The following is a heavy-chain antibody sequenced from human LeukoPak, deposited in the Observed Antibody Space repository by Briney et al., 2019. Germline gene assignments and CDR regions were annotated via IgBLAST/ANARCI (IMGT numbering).Heavy chain of an antibody. D-gene: IGHD3-16*01. V-gene: IGHV3-49*04. J-gene: IGHJ3*02. CDR2: IRSKAYGGTT. CDR3: TPTYYDHVWAFDI. Sequence: GGSLRLSCTASGFIFGDYAMSWVRQAPGKGLEWVGFIRSKAYGGTTEYAASVKGRFSISRDDSKSMAYLQMNSLKTEDTAVYYCTPTYYDHVWAFDIWGQGTMVTVSS. CDR1: GFIFGDYA.